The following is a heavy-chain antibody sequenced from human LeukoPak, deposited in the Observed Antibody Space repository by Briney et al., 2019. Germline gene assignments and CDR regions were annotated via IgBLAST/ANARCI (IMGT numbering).Heavy chain of an antibody. V-gene: IGHV4-38-2*02. D-gene: IGHD4/OR15-4a*01. Sequence: SETLSLTCTVSGYSISSGYYWGWIRQPPGKGLEWIGSIYHSGSTYYNPSLKSRVTISVDTSKNQFSLKLSSVTAADTAVYYCARTMVANGDYWGQGTLVTVSS. CDR3: ARTMVANGDY. CDR1: GYSISSGYY. CDR2: IYHSGST. J-gene: IGHJ4*02.